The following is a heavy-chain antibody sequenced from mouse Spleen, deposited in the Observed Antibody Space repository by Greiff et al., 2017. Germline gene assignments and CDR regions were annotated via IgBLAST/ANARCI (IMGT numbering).Heavy chain of an antibody. D-gene: IGHD1-1*01. CDR2: INPSSGYT. V-gene: IGHV1-4*01. J-gene: IGHJ4*01. Sequence: VQLQQSGAELARPGASVKMSCKASGYTFTSYTMHWVKQRPGQGLEWIGYINPSSGYTKYNQKFKDKATLTADKSSSTAYMQLSSLTSEDSAVYYCARVRAYAMDYWGQGTSVTVSS. CDR3: ARVRAYAMDY. CDR1: GYTFTSYT.